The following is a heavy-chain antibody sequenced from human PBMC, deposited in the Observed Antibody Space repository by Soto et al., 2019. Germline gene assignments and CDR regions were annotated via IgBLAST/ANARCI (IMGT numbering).Heavy chain of an antibody. CDR2: VYYSGST. J-gene: IGHJ6*03. D-gene: IGHD3-3*01. Sequence: QLQLQESGPGLVKPSETLSLTWSVSGGSLSSSSYYWGWIRQPPGQVLEWIWSVYYSGSTYYNPSLKSRATIAVDTYTHQLYLKPRSQTAAYTAVYYCARRPPGGDFWSPDYYDYMDVWGKGTTVTFSS. V-gene: IGHV4-39*01. CDR1: GGSLSSSSYY. CDR3: ARRPPGGDFWSPDYYDYMDV.